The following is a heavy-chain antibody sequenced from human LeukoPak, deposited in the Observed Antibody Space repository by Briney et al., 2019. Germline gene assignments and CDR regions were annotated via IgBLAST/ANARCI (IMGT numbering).Heavy chain of an antibody. D-gene: IGHD7-27*01. CDR2: ISGGRESSI. Sequence: GGSLRLSCAASGFIFRDYYMSWIRQSPGKGPEWIAYISGGRESSISYADSVKGRFTISRDSSRVYLQMNSLTIEDTSVYSCARDLGKQAHGLFHHWGQGTLVTVSS. V-gene: IGHV3-11*04. J-gene: IGHJ1*01. CDR1: GFIFRDYY. CDR3: ARDLGKQAHGLFHH.